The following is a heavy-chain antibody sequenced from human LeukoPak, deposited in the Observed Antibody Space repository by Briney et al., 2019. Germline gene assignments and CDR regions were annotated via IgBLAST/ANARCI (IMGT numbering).Heavy chain of an antibody. CDR2: IYYSGST. D-gene: IGHD2-15*01. V-gene: IGHV4-30-4*01. CDR3: ARDVDPHNWFDP. J-gene: IGHJ5*02. Sequence: SETLSLTCAVYGGSFSGYYWSWIRQPPGKGLEWIGYIYYSGSTYYNPSLKSRVTISVDTSKNQFSLKLSSVTAADTAVYYCARDVDPHNWFDPWGQGTLVTVSS. CDR1: GGSFSGYY.